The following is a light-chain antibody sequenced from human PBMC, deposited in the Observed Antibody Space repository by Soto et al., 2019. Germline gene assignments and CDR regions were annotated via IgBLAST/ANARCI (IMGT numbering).Light chain of an antibody. J-gene: IGLJ1*01. Sequence: QSVLTQPPSASGTPGQRVTISCSGSSSNIGSNYVYWYQQLPGTASKLLIYRNNQRPSGVPDRFSGSKSGTSASLAISGLRSEDEADYYCAAWDDSLSGSYVFGTGTKLTVL. CDR3: AAWDDSLSGSYV. CDR1: SSNIGSNY. V-gene: IGLV1-47*01. CDR2: RNN.